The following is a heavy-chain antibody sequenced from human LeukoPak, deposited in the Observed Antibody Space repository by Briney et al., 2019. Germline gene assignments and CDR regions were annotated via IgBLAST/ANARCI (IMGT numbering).Heavy chain of an antibody. V-gene: IGHV3-21*05. CDR1: EFTFSGYT. J-gene: IGHJ4*02. D-gene: IGHD5-24*01. CDR2: ISPDSSEI. Sequence: GGSLRLSCAGTEFTFSGYTMNWVRQAPGKGLEGVSYISPDSSEIYYADSVMGRFTISRDNAKNSLYLQMNSLRAEDTAVYYCARAGDGYKTGGVDYWGQGTLVTVSS. CDR3: ARAGDGYKTGGVDY.